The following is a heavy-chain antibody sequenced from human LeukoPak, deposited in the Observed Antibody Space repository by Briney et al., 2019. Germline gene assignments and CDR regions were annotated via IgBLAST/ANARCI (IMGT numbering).Heavy chain of an antibody. CDR3: ARDWTIANMVRELDY. D-gene: IGHD3-10*01. CDR2: ISAYNGNT. J-gene: IGHJ4*02. CDR1: GYTFTSYG. Sequence: GASVKVSCKASGYTFTSYGISWVRQAPGQGLEWMGWISAYNGNTNYAQKLQGRVTMTTDTSTSTAYMELRSLRSDDTAVYYCARDWTIANMVRELDYWGQGTLVTVS. V-gene: IGHV1-18*04.